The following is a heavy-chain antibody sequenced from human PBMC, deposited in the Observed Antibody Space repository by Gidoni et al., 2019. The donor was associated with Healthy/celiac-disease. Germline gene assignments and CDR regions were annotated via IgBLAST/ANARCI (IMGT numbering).Heavy chain of an antibody. J-gene: IGHJ6*02. Sequence: QVQLVQSGAEVKKPGASVKVSCTVSGYTLTELSMPWVRQAPGKGLEWRGGFDPEDGETIYAQKCQGRVTMTEDTSTDTAYMELSSLRSEDTAVYYCAYGNYYYYGMDVWGQVTTVTVSS. CDR2: FDPEDGET. CDR3: AYGNYYYYGMDV. D-gene: IGHD4-17*01. CDR1: GYTLTELS. V-gene: IGHV1-24*01.